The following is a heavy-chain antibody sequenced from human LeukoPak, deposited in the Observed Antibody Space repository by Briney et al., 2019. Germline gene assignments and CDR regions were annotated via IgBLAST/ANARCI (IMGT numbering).Heavy chain of an antibody. CDR1: GYTFTSYG. CDR3: ETARQRCTNGVCYGVANWFDP. V-gene: IGHV1-18*01. J-gene: IGHJ5*02. CDR2: ISAYNGNT. Sequence: AAVKVSCEASGYTFTSYGISWVREAPGQGLEWRGWISAYNGNTNYTQKLQGRDNMTTDTSTSTAYIELNSLKSDDTAVYYCETARQRCTNGVCYGVANWFDPWGQGTLVTVSS. D-gene: IGHD2-8*01.